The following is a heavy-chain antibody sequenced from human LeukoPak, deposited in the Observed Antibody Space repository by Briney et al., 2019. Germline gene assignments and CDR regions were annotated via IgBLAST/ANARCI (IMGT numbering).Heavy chain of an antibody. V-gene: IGHV6-1*01. CDR1: GDSVSSNNAA. J-gene: IGHJ3*02. CDR3: ARTSEGAFDI. CDR2: TYYRSKWYY. Sequence: SQTLSLTCAISGDSVSSNNAAWNWTRQSPSRGLEWLGRTYYRSKWYYDYPVCVKSRIKNNPDTSKNQFSLQLKSVTPEDTAVYYCARTSEGAFDIWGQGTMVTVSS.